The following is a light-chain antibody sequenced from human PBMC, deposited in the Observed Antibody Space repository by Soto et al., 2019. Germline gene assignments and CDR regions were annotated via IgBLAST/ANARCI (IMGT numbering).Light chain of an antibody. V-gene: IGKV3-20*01. J-gene: IGKJ4*01. CDR1: QSVSSSY. CDR3: QQYGSSPPTLT. CDR2: GES. Sequence: EIVLTQSPGTLSLSPGERATLSCRASQSVSSSYLAWYQQKPGQAPRLLIYGESSRAAGIPDRFSGSGSGTDSTLTISRLEPEDFAVYYCQQYGSSPPTLTFGGGTKVEIK.